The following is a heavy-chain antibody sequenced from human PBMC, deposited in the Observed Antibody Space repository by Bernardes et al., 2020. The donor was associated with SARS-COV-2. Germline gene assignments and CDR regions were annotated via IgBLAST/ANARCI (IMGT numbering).Heavy chain of an antibody. CDR3: ATVVAYSYGGGWFDP. J-gene: IGHJ5*02. V-gene: IGHV1-18*01. Sequence: ASVKVSCKASGYTFTSYGIIWVRQAPGQGLEWMGWISADNVNTNYAQKFQGRVTMTTDTSTSTAYMELRSLRSDDTAVYYCATVVAYSYGGGWFDPWGQGTLVTVSS. CDR2: ISADNVNT. CDR1: GYTFTSYG. D-gene: IGHD5-18*01.